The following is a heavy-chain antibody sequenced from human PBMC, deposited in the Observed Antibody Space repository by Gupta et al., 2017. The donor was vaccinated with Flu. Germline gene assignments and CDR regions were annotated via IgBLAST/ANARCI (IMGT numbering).Heavy chain of an antibody. J-gene: IGHJ2*01. D-gene: IGHD2-15*01. CDR2: INHSGST. CDR1: GGSFSGYY. V-gene: IGHV4-34*01. Sequence: QVQLQQWGAGLLKPSETLSLTCAVYGGSFSGYYWSWIRQPPGKGLEWIGEINHSGSTNYNPSIKRRGTIAVDTPKNQFSLKRSSVTAAETAVNSCARVFRAMVATRTTKKWYFALGGRGNMVTVYS. CDR3: ARVFRAMVATRTTKKWYFAL.